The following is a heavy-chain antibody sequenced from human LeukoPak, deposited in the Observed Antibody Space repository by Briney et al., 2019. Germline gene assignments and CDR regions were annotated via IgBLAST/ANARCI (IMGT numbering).Heavy chain of an antibody. D-gene: IGHD5-12*01. J-gene: IGHJ4*02. V-gene: IGHV1-18*04. CDR2: ISAYNGNT. CDR3: ARDRVASLDY. Sequence: ASVKVSCTASGYTFTGYYMHWVRQAPGQGLEWMGWISAYNGNTNYAQKLQGRVTMTTDTSTSTAYMELRSLRSDDTAVYYCARDRVASLDYWGQGTLVTVSS. CDR1: GYTFTGYY.